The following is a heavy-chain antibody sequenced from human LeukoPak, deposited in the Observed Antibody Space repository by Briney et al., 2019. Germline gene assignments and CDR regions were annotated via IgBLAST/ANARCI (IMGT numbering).Heavy chain of an antibody. CDR3: ARGRGVGATGNFDY. J-gene: IGHJ4*02. D-gene: IGHD1-26*01. CDR2: INHSGST. Sequence: SETLSLTCAVYGGSFSGYYWSWVRQPPGKGLEWIGEINHSGSTNYNPSLKSRVTISVDTSKNQFSLKLSSVTAADTAVYYCARGRGVGATGNFDYWGQGTLVTVSS. V-gene: IGHV4-34*01. CDR1: GGSFSGYY.